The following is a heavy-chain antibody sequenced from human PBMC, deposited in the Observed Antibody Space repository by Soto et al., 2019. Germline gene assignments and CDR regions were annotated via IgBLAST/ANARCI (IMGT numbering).Heavy chain of an antibody. D-gene: IGHD3-16*02. CDR2: IYYSGST. V-gene: IGHV4-31*03. CDR1: GGSISSGGYY. Sequence: PSETLSLTCTVSGGSISSGGYYWSWIRQHPGKGLEWIGYIYYSGSTYYNPSLKSRVTISVDTSKNQFSLKLSSVTAADTAVYYCARGVHLGELSLSPHWGYYYMAVWGKGTTVPVSS. J-gene: IGHJ6*03. CDR3: ARGVHLGELSLSPHWGYYYMAV.